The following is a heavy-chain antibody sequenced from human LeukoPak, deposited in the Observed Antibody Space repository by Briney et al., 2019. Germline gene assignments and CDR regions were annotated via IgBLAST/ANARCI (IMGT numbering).Heavy chain of an antibody. V-gene: IGHV1-18*01. D-gene: IGHD3-22*01. J-gene: IGHJ4*02. Sequence: AAVKVSCKASGYTFTSYGISWVRQAPGQGLEWMGWISAYNGNTNYAQKLQGRVTMTTDTSTSTAYMELRSLRSDDTAVYYCANYDSSGYSSYWGQGTLVTVSS. CDR3: ANYDSSGYSSY. CDR1: GYTFTSYG. CDR2: ISAYNGNT.